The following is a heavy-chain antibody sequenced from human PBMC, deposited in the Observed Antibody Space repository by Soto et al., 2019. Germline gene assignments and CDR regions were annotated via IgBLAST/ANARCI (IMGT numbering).Heavy chain of an antibody. D-gene: IGHD1-7*01. Sequence: NPSETLSLTCTVSGAYISDFSWSWIRQPAGKGLEWIGRITVNGNTQYNPSFRSRVTMSMDTSRNQFSLNLQSATAADTALYYCARESGENWTYEAHWGQGTLVTSPQ. V-gene: IGHV4-4*07. CDR3: ARESGENWTYEAH. CDR2: ITVNGNT. J-gene: IGHJ1*01. CDR1: GAYISDFS.